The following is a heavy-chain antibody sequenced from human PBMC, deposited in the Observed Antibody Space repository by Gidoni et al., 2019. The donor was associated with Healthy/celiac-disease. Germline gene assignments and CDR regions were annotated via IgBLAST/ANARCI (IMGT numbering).Heavy chain of an antibody. CDR1: GFTFSSYS. Sequence: EVQLVESGGGLVKPGGSLRLSCAASGFTFSSYSLNWVRQAPGKGLGWVSSISSSSSYIYYADSVKGRFTISRDNAKNSLYLQMNSLRAEDTAVYYCARDCTGGVCYTGEDWYFDLWGRGTLVTVSS. CDR3: ARDCTGGVCYTGEDWYFDL. CDR2: ISSSSSYI. D-gene: IGHD2-8*02. V-gene: IGHV3-21*01. J-gene: IGHJ2*01.